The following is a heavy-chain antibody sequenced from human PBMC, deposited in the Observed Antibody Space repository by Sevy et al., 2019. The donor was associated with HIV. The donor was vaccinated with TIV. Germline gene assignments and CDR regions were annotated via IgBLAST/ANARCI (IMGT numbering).Heavy chain of an antibody. D-gene: IGHD1-1*01. V-gene: IGHV3-30-3*01. J-gene: IGHJ4*02. CDR3: ARGEELEQTGHYFDY. Sequence: GGSLRLSCAASGFTFSSYAMHWVRQAPGKGLEWVAVISYDGSNKYYADSVKGRFTISRDNSKNTLYLQMNSLRAEDTAVYYCARGEELEQTGHYFDYWGQGTLVTVSS. CDR2: ISYDGSNK. CDR1: GFTFSSYA.